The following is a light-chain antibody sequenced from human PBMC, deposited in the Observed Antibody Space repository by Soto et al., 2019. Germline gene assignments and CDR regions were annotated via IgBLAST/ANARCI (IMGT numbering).Light chain of an antibody. CDR3: LQDYSDSWT. J-gene: IGKJ1*01. CDR2: DAS. Sequence: DIQMTQSPSTLSSSLGDRVTITFLASQTISFSLAWYQQKPGKAPKLLIYDASTLQSGVPSRFSGSESGTEFTLTISSLQPEDFASYYCLQDYSDSWTFGQGTKVDIK. CDR1: QTISFS. V-gene: IGKV1-5*01.